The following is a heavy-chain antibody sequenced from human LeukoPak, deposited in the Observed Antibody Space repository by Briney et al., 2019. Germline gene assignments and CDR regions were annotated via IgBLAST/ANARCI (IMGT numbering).Heavy chain of an antibody. CDR2: ISSSSSYI. V-gene: IGHV3-21*01. CDR1: GFTLSSYS. D-gene: IGHD3-22*01. J-gene: IGHJ6*03. CDR3: ARVADYYDSSGYLGYIDV. Sequence: PGGSLRLSCAASGFTLSSYSMNWVRQAPGKGLEWVSSISSSSSYIYYADSVKGRFTISRDNAKNSLYLQMNSLRAEDTAVYYCARVADYYDSSGYLGYIDVWGKGTTVTVSS.